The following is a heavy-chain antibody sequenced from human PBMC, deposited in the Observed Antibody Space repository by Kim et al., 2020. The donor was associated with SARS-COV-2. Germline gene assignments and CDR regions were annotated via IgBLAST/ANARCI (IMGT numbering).Heavy chain of an antibody. J-gene: IGHJ4*02. CDR1: GFTFSSYS. D-gene: IGHD5-18*01. CDR2: ISSSSSTI. V-gene: IGHV3-48*04. CDR3: ARGQVGTAMDY. Sequence: GGSLRLSCAASGFTFSSYSMNWVRQAPGKGLEWVSYISSSSSTIYYADSVKGRFTISRDNAKNSLYLQMNSLRAEDTAVYYCARGQVGTAMDYWGQGILVTVSS.